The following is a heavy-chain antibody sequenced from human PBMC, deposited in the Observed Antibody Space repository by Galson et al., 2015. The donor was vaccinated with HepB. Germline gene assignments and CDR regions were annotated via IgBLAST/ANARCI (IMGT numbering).Heavy chain of an antibody. J-gene: IGHJ4*02. CDR3: ARQLGYCSGGSCYFEY. V-gene: IGHV3-23*01. Sequence: SLRLSCAASGFTFSSYAMSWVRQAPGKGLEWVSAISTSGDFTYDAASVKGRFTISRDNSKNTLYLQMNSLRAEDTAVYYCARQLGYCSGGSCYFEYWGQGTLVTVSS. D-gene: IGHD2-15*01. CDR2: ISTSGDFT. CDR1: GFTFSSYA.